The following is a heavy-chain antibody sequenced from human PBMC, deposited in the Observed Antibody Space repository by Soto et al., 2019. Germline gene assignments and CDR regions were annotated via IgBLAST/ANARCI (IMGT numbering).Heavy chain of an antibody. V-gene: IGHV4-39*01. J-gene: IGHJ3*02. Sequence: QLLLQESGPGLVKSSETLSLTCSVSGGSISSSSYYWNWIRQSPGMGLEWIGSVYYSGTTYYNPSLKRRVTISVDTYNQFSLKLSSVTAADTAYYFCARRPMVGPVAENAFDIWGQGTRVTVSS. CDR3: ARRPMVGPVAENAFDI. CDR1: GGSISSSSYY. D-gene: IGHD6-19*01. CDR2: VYYSGTT.